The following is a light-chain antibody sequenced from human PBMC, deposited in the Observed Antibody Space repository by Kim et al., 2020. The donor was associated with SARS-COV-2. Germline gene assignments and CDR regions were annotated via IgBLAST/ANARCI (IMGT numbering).Light chain of an antibody. J-gene: IGLJ3*02. V-gene: IGLV2-14*04. CDR1: SSDVGGSDY. CDR2: DVT. Sequence: GQSVTISGTGTSSDVGGSDYVSWYQQHPGNAPKLMIYDVTKRPSGVSNRFSGSKSGNTASLTISGLQAEDEADYYCTSYTSSTTWVFGGGTKVTVL. CDR3: TSYTSSTTWV.